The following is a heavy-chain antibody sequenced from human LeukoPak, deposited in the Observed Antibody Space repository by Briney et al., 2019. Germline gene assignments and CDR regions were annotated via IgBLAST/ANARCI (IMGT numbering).Heavy chain of an antibody. CDR3: ARDRDSSSWYYYYYYMDV. V-gene: IGHV3-21*01. CDR1: GFTFSSYS. D-gene: IGHD6-13*01. CDR2: ISSSSSYI. Sequence: GGSLRLSCAASGFTFSSYSMNWVRQAPGKGLEWVSSISSSSSYIYYADSVKGRFTISRDNAKNSLYLQMNSLRAEDTAVYYCARDRDSSSWYYYYYYMDVWSKGTTVTVSS. J-gene: IGHJ6*03.